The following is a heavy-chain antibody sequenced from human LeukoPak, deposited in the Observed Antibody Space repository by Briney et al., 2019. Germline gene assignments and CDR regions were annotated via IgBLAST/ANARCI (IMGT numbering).Heavy chain of an antibody. V-gene: IGHV3-23*01. CDR1: GFTFSSYA. D-gene: IGHD1-26*01. J-gene: IGHJ4*02. CDR3: ARVKSYWGDFDY. CDR2: ISGSGGST. Sequence: GSLRLSCAASGFTFSSYAMSWVRQAPGKGLEWVSAISGSGGSTYYADSVRGQFTISRDNAKNTLYLEMNSLRAEDTAVYYCARVKSYWGDFDYWGQGTLVTVSS.